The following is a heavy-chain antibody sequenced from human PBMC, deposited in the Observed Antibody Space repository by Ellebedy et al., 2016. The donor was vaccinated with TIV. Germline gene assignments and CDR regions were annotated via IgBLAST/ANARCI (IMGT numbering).Heavy chain of an antibody. V-gene: IGHV1-2*02. J-gene: IGHJ6*02. Sequence: ASVKVSCXASGYTFTGYYMHWVRQAPGQGLEWMGWINPNSGGTNYAQKFQGRVTITADKSTSTAYMELSSLRSEDTAVYYCAREMVVRGVRPYYYYGMDVWGQGTTVTVSS. CDR2: INPNSGGT. CDR1: GYTFTGYY. CDR3: AREMVVRGVRPYYYYGMDV. D-gene: IGHD3-10*01.